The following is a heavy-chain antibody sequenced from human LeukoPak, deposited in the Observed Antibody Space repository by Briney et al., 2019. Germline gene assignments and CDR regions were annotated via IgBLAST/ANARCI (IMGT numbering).Heavy chain of an antibody. J-gene: IGHJ3*02. V-gene: IGHV3-23*01. Sequence: GGSLRLSCAASGFTFSSYAMSWVRQAPGKGLEWVSAISGSGARTYYADSVKGRFTISRDNSKNTLYVQMNSLRAEDTAVYYCAKSQYYYDSSGYYDAFDIWGQGTMVTVSS. CDR2: ISGSGART. D-gene: IGHD3-22*01. CDR1: GFTFSSYA. CDR3: AKSQYYYDSSGYYDAFDI.